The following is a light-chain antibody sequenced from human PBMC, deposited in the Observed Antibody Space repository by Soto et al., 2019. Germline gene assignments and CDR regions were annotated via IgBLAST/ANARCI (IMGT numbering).Light chain of an antibody. Sequence: QSVLTQPPSASGTPGQRVSSSCAGGSSNIGSTAVDWYYQVPGTAPKLLIYSNNERPSGVPDRFSGSKSGTSASLAISGLQSEDEGDYFCAPWDYDLSGVVFGGGTKLTVL. CDR1: SSNIGSTA. V-gene: IGLV1-44*01. CDR2: SNN. J-gene: IGLJ2*01. CDR3: APWDYDLSGVV.